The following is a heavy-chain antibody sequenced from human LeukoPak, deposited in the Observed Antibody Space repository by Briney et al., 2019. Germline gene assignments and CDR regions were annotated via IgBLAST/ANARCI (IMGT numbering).Heavy chain of an antibody. Sequence: NSGGSLRLSCVASGFTFSSYNMNWVRQAPGKGLEWVSSISSSSSYIYYADSVKGRSTISRDNAKNSLYLQMNSLRAEDTAVYYCATIDYGAFDIWGQGTMVTVSS. J-gene: IGHJ3*02. D-gene: IGHD4-17*01. V-gene: IGHV3-21*01. CDR2: ISSSSSYI. CDR3: ATIDYGAFDI. CDR1: GFTFSSYN.